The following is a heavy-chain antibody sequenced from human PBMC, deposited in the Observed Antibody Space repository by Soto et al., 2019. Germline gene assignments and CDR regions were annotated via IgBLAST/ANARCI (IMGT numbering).Heavy chain of an antibody. J-gene: IGHJ4*02. D-gene: IGHD2-2*01. CDR1: GFTFSSYA. V-gene: IGHV3-64*02. CDR3: ARGGDVVVPAAIMYFDS. CDR2: ISSSGDRT. Sequence: EVQLVESGEGLVQTGGSLRLSCAASGFTFSSYAMHWVRQAPGKGLEYVSAISSSGDRTYYADSVKGRFTISRDNSKNTLYLQMGSLRAEDMAVYYCARGGDVVVPAAIMYFDSWGQGTLVTVSS.